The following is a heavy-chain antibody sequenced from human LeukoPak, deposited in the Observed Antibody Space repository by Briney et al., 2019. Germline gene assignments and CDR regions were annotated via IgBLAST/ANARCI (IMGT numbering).Heavy chain of an antibody. Sequence: GRSLRLSCAASGFTFSSYGMHWVRQAPGKGLEWVAVISYDGSNKYYTDSVKGRFTISRDNSKNTLYLQMNSLRAEDTAVYYCARDYPLWFGETWGQGTLVTVSS. V-gene: IGHV3-30*03. J-gene: IGHJ4*02. CDR3: ARDYPLWFGET. D-gene: IGHD3-10*01. CDR2: ISYDGSNK. CDR1: GFTFSSYG.